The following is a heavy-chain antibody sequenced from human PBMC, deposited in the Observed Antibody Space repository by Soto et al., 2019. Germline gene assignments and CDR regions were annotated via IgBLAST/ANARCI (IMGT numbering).Heavy chain of an antibody. D-gene: IGHD6-13*01. CDR2: IYYSGGT. CDR3: ARTPFIAAADRFYYGMDV. V-gene: IGHV4-31*03. CDR1: VGSISSGGYY. Sequence: QVQLQESGPGLGKPSQTLSLTCTFSVGSISSGGYYWSWIRQHPGKGRGGIGYIYYSGGTYYNPSLKSRVTISVDTSKNQFSLKLSSVTAADTAVYYCARTPFIAAADRFYYGMDVWGQGTTVTVSS. J-gene: IGHJ6*02.